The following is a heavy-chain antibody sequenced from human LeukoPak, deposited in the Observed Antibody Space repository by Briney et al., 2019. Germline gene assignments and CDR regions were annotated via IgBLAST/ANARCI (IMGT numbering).Heavy chain of an antibody. CDR2: ISYDGSNK. Sequence: GGSLRLSCAASGFTFSSYGMHWVRQAPGKGLEWVAVISYDGSNKYYADSVKGRFTISRDNSKNTLYLQMNSLRAEDTAVYYCARDPSGSYYFDYWGQGTLVTVPS. V-gene: IGHV3-30*03. J-gene: IGHJ4*02. CDR1: GFTFSSYG. D-gene: IGHD1-26*01. CDR3: ARDPSGSYYFDY.